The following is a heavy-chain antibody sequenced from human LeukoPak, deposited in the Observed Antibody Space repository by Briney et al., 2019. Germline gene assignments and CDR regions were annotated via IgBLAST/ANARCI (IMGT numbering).Heavy chain of an antibody. Sequence: ASVKVSCKASGYTFTSYGISWVRQAPGQGLEWMGWISAYNGNTNYAQKLQGRVTMITDTSTSTVYMELSSLRSEDTAVYYCARVIKEIAVAHIDYWGQGTLVTVSS. CDR1: GYTFTSYG. J-gene: IGHJ4*02. D-gene: IGHD6-19*01. CDR3: ARVIKEIAVAHIDY. CDR2: ISAYNGNT. V-gene: IGHV1-18*01.